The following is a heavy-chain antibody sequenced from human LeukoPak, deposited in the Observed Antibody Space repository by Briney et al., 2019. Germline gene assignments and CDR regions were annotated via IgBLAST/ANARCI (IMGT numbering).Heavy chain of an antibody. J-gene: IGHJ6*02. Sequence: SVKVSCKASGGTFSRYAISWVRQAPGQGLEWMGRIIPILGIANYAQKFQGRVTITADKSTSTAYMELSSLRSEDTAVYYCARDNHHYYDSSGYYGQYYYYGMDVWGQGTAVTVSS. CDR2: IIPILGIA. V-gene: IGHV1-69*04. CDR1: GGTFSRYA. D-gene: IGHD3-22*01. CDR3: ARDNHHYYDSSGYYGQYYYYGMDV.